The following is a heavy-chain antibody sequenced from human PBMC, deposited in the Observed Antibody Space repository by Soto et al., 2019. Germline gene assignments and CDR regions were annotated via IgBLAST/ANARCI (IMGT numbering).Heavy chain of an antibody. V-gene: IGHV5-10-1*01. CDR3: ARYDCSGGSCYYYGMDV. D-gene: IGHD2-15*01. CDR1: GYSFTSYW. CDR2: IDPSDSYT. Sequence: PGASLKISCKGSGYSFTSYWISWVRQMPGKGLEWMGRIDPSDSYTNYSPSFQGHVTISADKSISTAYLQWSGLKASDTAMYYCARYDCSGGSCYYYGMDVGGQGTTGTVSS. J-gene: IGHJ6*02.